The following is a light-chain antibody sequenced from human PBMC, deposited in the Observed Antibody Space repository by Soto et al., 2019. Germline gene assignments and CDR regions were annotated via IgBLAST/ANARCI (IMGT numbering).Light chain of an antibody. V-gene: IGKV2-30*01. J-gene: IGKJ1*01. CDR3: MQGPHWPWT. Sequence: DVVMTQSPLPLPVTLGQPASISCRSSRSLVYSDGNTSLNWFQQRPGQSPRRLIFEVSNRDSGVPDRFCGSASGTEFALKISRVEAEDVGVYYCMQGPHWPWTFGQGTKVDIK. CDR2: EVS. CDR1: RSLVYSDGNTS.